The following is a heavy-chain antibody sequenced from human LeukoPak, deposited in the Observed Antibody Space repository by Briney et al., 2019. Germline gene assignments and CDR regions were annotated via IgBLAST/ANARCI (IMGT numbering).Heavy chain of an antibody. CDR3: ARGNPYYYYMDV. CDR2: IYYSGST. V-gene: IGHV4-39*07. Sequence: PSETLSLTCTVSGDSISSSISYWGWIRQPPGKGLEWIGTIYYSGSTYYNPSLKNRVTISVDTSKNQFSLKLNSVSAADSAVYYCARGNPYYYYMDVWGKGTTVTVSS. CDR1: GDSISSSISY. J-gene: IGHJ6*03.